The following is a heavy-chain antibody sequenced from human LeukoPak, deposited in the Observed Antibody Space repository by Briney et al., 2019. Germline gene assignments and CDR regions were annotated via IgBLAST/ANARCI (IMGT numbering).Heavy chain of an antibody. CDR1: GGSFSGYY. CDR2: INHSGST. CDR3: ARAGGRYCSGGSCYVWNY. V-gene: IGHV4-34*01. D-gene: IGHD2-15*01. Sequence: SETLSLTCAVYGGSFSGYYWSWIRQPPGKGLEWIGEINHSGSTNYSPSLKSRVTISVDTSKNQFSLKLSSVTAADTAVYYCARAGGRYCSGGSCYVWNYWGQGTLVTVSS. J-gene: IGHJ4*02.